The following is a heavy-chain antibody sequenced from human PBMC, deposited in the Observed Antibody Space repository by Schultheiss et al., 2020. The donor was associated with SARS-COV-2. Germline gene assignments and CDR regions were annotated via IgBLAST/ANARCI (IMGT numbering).Heavy chain of an antibody. CDR2: IIPIFGTA. D-gene: IGHD5/OR15-5a*01. Sequence: ASVKVSCKASGYTFISYYIHWVRQAPGQGLEWMGGIIPIFGTANYAQKLQGRVTMTTDTSTSTAYMELRSLRSDDTAVYYCARESGPSLRSYYYMDVWGKGTTVTVSS. CDR3: ARESGPSLRSYYYMDV. V-gene: IGHV1-18*04. J-gene: IGHJ6*03. CDR1: GYTFISYY.